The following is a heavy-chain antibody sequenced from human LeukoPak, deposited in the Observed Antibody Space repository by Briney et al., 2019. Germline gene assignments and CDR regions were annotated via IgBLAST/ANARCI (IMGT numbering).Heavy chain of an antibody. D-gene: IGHD5-12*01. CDR3: AKRHSGALTAFDI. J-gene: IGHJ3*02. CDR2: ISGSGGST. V-gene: IGHV3-23*01. Sequence: GGSLRLSCAASGFTFSSYAMSWVRQAPGKGLEWVSAISGSGGSTYYADSVKGRFTISRDNSKNTLYLQMDSLRAEDTAVYYCAKRHSGALTAFDIWGQGTMVTVSS. CDR1: GFTFSSYA.